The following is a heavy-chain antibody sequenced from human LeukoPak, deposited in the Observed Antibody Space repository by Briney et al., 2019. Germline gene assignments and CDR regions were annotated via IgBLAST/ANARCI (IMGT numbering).Heavy chain of an antibody. J-gene: IGHJ3*02. D-gene: IGHD4-17*01. Sequence: SVKVSCKASGGTFSSYAISWVQQAPGQGLEWMGRIIPILGIANYAQKFQGRVTITADKSTSTAYMELSSLRSEDTAVYYCARENGDYSAFDIWGQGTMVTVSS. CDR1: GGTFSSYA. CDR2: IIPILGIA. CDR3: ARENGDYSAFDI. V-gene: IGHV1-69*04.